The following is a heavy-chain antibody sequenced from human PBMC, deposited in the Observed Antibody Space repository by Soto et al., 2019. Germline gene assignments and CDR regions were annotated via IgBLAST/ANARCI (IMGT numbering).Heavy chain of an antibody. J-gene: IGHJ4*02. CDR2: ISAYNGNT. CDR1: GYTFTSYG. D-gene: IGHD3-22*01. CDR3: ARSGSSCYYLDY. V-gene: IGHV1-18*01. Sequence: QVQLVQSGAEVKKPGASVKVSCKASGYTFTSYGLHWVRQAPGQGLEWMGWISAYNGNTNYAQKFQGRVTMTTDTPTSTVYMAQRRVSSDDTAVYYCARSGSSCYYLDYWGPGTLVTVSA.